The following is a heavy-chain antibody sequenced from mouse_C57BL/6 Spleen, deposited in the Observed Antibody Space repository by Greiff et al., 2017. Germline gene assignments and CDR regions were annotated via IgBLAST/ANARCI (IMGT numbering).Heavy chain of an antibody. CDR1: GYTFTSYW. D-gene: IGHD2-10*02. CDR3: ARKGVWVLDY. Sequence: VQLQQPGAELVKPGASVKLSCKASGYTFTSYWMQWVKQRPGQGLEWIGEIDPSDSSTNYNQKFKGKAPLTVDTSSRTAYMQRSSLTSEDSAVYYCARKGVWVLDYWGQGTTLTVSS. J-gene: IGHJ2*01. CDR2: IDPSDSST. V-gene: IGHV1-50*01.